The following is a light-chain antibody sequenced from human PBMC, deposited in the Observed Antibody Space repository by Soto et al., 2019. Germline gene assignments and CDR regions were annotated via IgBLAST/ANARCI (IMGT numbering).Light chain of an antibody. CDR1: QSVNNNY. V-gene: IGKV3-20*01. Sequence: EIVLTQSPGTLSLSPGERATLSCRASQSVNNNYLAWYQQKPGQAPRLLIYGASTRATGISDRFSGSGSGTDFTLTISRLEHDDVGVFYCHLYNRSPYNFGQGTKLEIK. CDR2: GAS. J-gene: IGKJ2*01. CDR3: HLYNRSPYN.